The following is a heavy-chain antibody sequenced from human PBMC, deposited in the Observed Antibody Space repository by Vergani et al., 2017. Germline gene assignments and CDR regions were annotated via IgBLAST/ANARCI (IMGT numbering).Heavy chain of an antibody. CDR2: IRYDGSNK. J-gene: IGHJ4*02. V-gene: IGHV3-30*02. Sequence: QVQLVESGGGVVQPGGSLTLSCAASGFTFSSYGMHWVRQAPGKGLEWVAFIRYDGSNKYYADSVKGRFTISRDNSKNTLYLQMNSLRAEDTAVYYCAKPYRYFDWLSPFDYWGQGTLVTVSS. CDR3: AKPYRYFDWLSPFDY. CDR1: GFTFSSYG. D-gene: IGHD3-9*01.